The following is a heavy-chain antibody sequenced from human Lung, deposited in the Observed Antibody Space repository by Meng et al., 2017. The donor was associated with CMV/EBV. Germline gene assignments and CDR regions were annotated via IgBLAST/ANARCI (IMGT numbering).Heavy chain of an antibody. V-gene: IGHV3-13*01. CDR1: GFTFSSYD. CDR2: IGTAGDT. D-gene: IGHD4-11*01. Sequence: SCAASGFTFSSYDMHWVRQATGKGLEWVSAIGTAGDTYYPGSVKGRFTISRENAKNSLYLQMNSLRAGDTAVYYCARSATVTTLGSRYGMDVWGQGXTVTVSS. CDR3: ARSATVTTLGSRYGMDV. J-gene: IGHJ6*02.